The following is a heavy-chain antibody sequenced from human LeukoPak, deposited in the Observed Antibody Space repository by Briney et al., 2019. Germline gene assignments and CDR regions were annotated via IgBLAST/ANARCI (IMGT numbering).Heavy chain of an antibody. V-gene: IGHV3-23*01. CDR3: AKRAKYSSSSTARYYYYGMDV. D-gene: IGHD6-6*01. CDR2: ISVGST. Sequence: SCKASGYTFSSYAMSWVRQAPGKGLEWVSAISVGSTYYADSVKGRFTISRDNSKNTLYLQMNSLRAEDTAVYYCAKRAKYSSSSTARYYYYGMDVWGQGTTVTVSS. CDR1: GYTFSSYA. J-gene: IGHJ6*02.